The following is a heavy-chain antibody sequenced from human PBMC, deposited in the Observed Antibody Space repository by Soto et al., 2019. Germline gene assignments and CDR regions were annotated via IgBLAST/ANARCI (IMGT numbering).Heavy chain of an antibody. CDR3: AHREFDGIRVVIRWFDP. D-gene: IGHD3-10*01. J-gene: IGHJ5*01. CDR2: IYWDDDK. V-gene: IGHV2-5*02. Sequence: QITLRESGPTLVKPTQTLTLTCTFSGFSLTTTGVGVGWFRQPPGRALEWLALIYWDDDKRYSPSLKNRLTITKDTSKNQVVLTKSNMDPVDTATFYCAHREFDGIRVVIRWFDPWGQGILVTVSS. CDR1: GFSLTTTGVG.